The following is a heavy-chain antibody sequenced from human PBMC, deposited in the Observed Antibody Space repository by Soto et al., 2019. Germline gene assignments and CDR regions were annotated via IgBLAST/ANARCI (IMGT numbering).Heavy chain of an antibody. D-gene: IGHD2-15*01. CDR2: IVVGSGNT. Sequence: SVTVSCKASGFTFTSSAVQWVRQARGQRLEWIGWIVVGSGNTNYAQKFQERVTITRDMSTSTAYMELSSLRSEDTAVYYCAAVVAAMASSYGMDVWGQGTTVTVSS. CDR1: GFTFTSSA. V-gene: IGHV1-58*01. CDR3: AAVVAAMASSYGMDV. J-gene: IGHJ6*02.